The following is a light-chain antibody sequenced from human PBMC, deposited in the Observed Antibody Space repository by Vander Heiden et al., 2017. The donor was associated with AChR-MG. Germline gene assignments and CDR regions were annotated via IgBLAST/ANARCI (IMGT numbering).Light chain of an antibody. CDR3: QQEINWPGT. CDR2: ATS. V-gene: IGKV3-15*01. Sequence: EIVITQSPATLSVSPGEGATLSCRASQSVSSYLAWYQQKPGQAPRLLIYATSTRATGIPARFSGSGSGTEFTLTISSLQSEDFAVYYCQQEINWPGTFGQGTKVEIK. CDR1: QSVSSY. J-gene: IGKJ1*01.